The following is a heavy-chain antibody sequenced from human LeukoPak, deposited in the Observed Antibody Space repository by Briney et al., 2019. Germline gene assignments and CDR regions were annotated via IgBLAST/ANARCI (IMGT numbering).Heavy chain of an antibody. CDR2: ISYDGRNE. CDR1: RFTFLNYA. Sequence: GRSLRLSCAASRFTFLNYAVNWVRQAPGKGLEWVAIISYDGRNEYYAESVEGRFTISRDTSRNMISLQMNSLRPEDTAVYYCAREYYHFDGSGYFDMWGQGTLVTVSS. D-gene: IGHD3-22*01. CDR3: AREYYHFDGSGYFDM. J-gene: IGHJ4*02. V-gene: IGHV3-30*14.